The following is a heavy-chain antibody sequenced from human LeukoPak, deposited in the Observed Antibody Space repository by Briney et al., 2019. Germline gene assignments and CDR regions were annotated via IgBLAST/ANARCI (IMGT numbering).Heavy chain of an antibody. CDR2: ISSSGSTI. V-gene: IGHV3-48*03. D-gene: IGHD3-3*01. J-gene: IGHJ3*02. CDR3: ARERLYDFWSGYYVPDAFDI. Sequence: GGSLRLSCAASGFTFSSYEMNWVRQAPGKGLEWVSYISSSGSTIYYADSVKGRFTISRDNAKNSLYLQMNSLRAEDTAVYYCARERLYDFWSGYYVPDAFDIWGQGTMVTVSS. CDR1: GFTFSSYE.